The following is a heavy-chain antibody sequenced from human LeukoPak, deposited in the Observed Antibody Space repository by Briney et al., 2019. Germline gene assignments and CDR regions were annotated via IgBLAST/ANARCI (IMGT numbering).Heavy chain of an antibody. CDR2: IIPIFGTA. V-gene: IGHV1-69*01. J-gene: IGHJ6*02. Sequence: GGSLRLSCAAPGGTFSSYAISWVRQTPGQGLEWMGGIIPIFGTANYAQKFQGRVTITADESTSTAYMELSSLRSEDTAVYYCARDPGDYGDQYYYYGMDVWGQGTTVTVSS. CDR3: ARDPGDYGDQYYYYGMDV. CDR1: GGTFSSYA. D-gene: IGHD4-17*01.